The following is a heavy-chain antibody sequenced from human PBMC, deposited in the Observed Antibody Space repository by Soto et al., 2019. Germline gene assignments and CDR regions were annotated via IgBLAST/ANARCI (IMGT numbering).Heavy chain of an antibody. J-gene: IGHJ3*02. Sequence: ASVKGSCRASGCTLACYYMHWVRQAPGQGLEWMGWINPNSGGTNYAQKFQGWVTMTRDTSISTAYMELSRLRSDDTAVYYCATSGGQNDAFDIWGQGTMVPVSS. CDR1: GCTLACYY. D-gene: IGHD2-15*01. CDR3: ATSGGQNDAFDI. V-gene: IGHV1-2*04. CDR2: INPNSGGT.